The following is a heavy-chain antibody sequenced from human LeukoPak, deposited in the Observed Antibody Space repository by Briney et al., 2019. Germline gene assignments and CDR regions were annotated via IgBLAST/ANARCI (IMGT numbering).Heavy chain of an antibody. J-gene: IGHJ4*02. CDR2: ISNDGSRK. V-gene: IGHV3-30*03. D-gene: IGHD3-3*01. Sequence: GGSLRLSCAASGFDFSSNWMHWVRQAPGKGLEWVAIISNDGSRKYYAHSVEGRFTISRDNSKNTLYLQMDSLRAEDTAVYYCARDRAWNYFDYWGQGTLVTVSS. CDR3: ARDRAWNYFDY. CDR1: GFDFSSNW.